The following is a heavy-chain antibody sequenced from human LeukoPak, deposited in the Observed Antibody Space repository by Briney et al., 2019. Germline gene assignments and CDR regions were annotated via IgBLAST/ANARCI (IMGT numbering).Heavy chain of an antibody. CDR2: MWYDGSKQ. CDR3: VRDYNFYFDY. D-gene: IGHD3-10*01. CDR1: GFTFNTYA. Sequence: GGSLRLSCAASGFTFNTYAMSWVRQAPGKGLEWVAVMWYDGSKQYYADSVKGRFTISRDTSKNTLYLEMNSLRAEDTAMYYCVRDYNFYFDYWGQGTLVTVSS. V-gene: IGHV3-33*08. J-gene: IGHJ4*02.